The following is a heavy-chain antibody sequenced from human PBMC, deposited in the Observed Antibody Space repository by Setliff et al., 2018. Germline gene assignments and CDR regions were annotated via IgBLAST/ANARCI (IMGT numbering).Heavy chain of an antibody. CDR2: IYHSGST. CDR1: GYSISSGYY. V-gene: IGHV4-38-2*01. J-gene: IGHJ4*02. D-gene: IGHD3-16*01. CDR3: ARHDYHNDY. Sequence: SETLSLTCAVSGYSISSGYYWGWIRQPPGKGLEWIGSIYHSGSTYYNPSLKSRVTISVDTSKNQFSLKLSSVTAADTAVYYCARHDYHNDYWGQGTLVTVSS.